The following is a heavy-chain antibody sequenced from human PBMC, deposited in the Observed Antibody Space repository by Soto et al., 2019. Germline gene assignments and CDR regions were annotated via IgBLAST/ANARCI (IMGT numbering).Heavy chain of an antibody. Sequence: GASVKVSCKASGCTVRSYAISWVRQAPGQVLEWMGGIIPIFGTANYAQKFQGRVTITADKSTSTAYMELSSLRSEDTAVYYCARIIKYYYDSSGYPLAYDAFDIWGQGTMVTVSS. V-gene: IGHV1-69*06. CDR1: GCTVRSYA. CDR3: ARIIKYYYDSSGYPLAYDAFDI. D-gene: IGHD3-22*01. J-gene: IGHJ3*02. CDR2: IIPIFGTA.